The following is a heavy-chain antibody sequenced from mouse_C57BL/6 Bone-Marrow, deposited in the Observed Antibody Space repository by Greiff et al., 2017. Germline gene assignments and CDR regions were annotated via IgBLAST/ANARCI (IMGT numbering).Heavy chain of an antibody. J-gene: IGHJ2*01. CDR2: IYPRSGNT. V-gene: IGHV1-81*01. CDR3: ARAPLYYYGLY. Sequence: VHLVESGAELARPGASVKLSCKASGYTFTSYGISWVKQRTGQGLEWIGEIYPRSGNTSYNETFKGKATLTADKSSSTAYMELRSLTSEDSAVYFCARAPLYYYGLYWGQGTTLTVSS. CDR1: GYTFTSYG. D-gene: IGHD1-1*01.